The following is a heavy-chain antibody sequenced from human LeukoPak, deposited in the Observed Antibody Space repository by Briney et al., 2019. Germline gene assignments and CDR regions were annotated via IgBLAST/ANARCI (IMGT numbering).Heavy chain of an antibody. Sequence: AAVKVSCKASGYTFISYGISWVRQAPGQGLEWMGWISAYNGNTIYTQKFQGRVTMTTDTSTSTAYMELRSLRSDDTAVYYCARDLTTMTNNWFDPWGQGTLVTVSS. CDR3: ARDLTTMTNNWFDP. J-gene: IGHJ5*02. CDR2: ISAYNGNT. CDR1: GYTFISYG. V-gene: IGHV1-18*01. D-gene: IGHD4-17*01.